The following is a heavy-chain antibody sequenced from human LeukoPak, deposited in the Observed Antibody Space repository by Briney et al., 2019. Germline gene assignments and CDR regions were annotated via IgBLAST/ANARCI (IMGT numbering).Heavy chain of an antibody. CDR2: IKHSGST. V-gene: IGHV4-34*01. D-gene: IGHD4-17*01. J-gene: IGHJ2*01. CDR1: GGSFSGYY. CDR3: AREGKVTTPPWNFDL. Sequence: SETLSLTCAVYGGSFSGYYWSWIRQPPGKGLGWIVEIKHSGSTTYNPPPKSRVTISVDTSKTKISLKLSSATSADTAVFYCAREGKVTTPPWNFDLWGRGTLVTVSS.